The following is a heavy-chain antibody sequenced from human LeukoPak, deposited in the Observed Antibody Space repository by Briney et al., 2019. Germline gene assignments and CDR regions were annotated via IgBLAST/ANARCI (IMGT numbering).Heavy chain of an antibody. V-gene: IGHV4-4*07. D-gene: IGHD5-12*01. J-gene: IGHJ4*02. CDR1: GGSISGYF. Sequence: SETLSLTCTVSGGSISGYFWSWIRQPAGKGLEWIGRVYSSGSNNYNPSLKSRVTMSLDTSKNHLSLNLSSVTAADTAVYYCAREPTSGREPTSGRPLDYWGQGTLVTVSS. CDR3: AREPTSGREPTSGRPLDY. CDR2: VYSSGSN.